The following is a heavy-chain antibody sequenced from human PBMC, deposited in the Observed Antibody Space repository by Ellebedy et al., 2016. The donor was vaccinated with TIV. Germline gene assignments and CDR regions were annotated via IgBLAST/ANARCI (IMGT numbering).Heavy chain of an antibody. V-gene: IGHV3-72*01. D-gene: IGHD5-24*01. Sequence: GESLKISCAASGFTFSDHYMDWVRQAPGKGLEWVGRTRNKARSYTTEYAASVKGRFTVSRDDSKNSLYLQMNSLKTEDTAAYYCARVEMVSYSFDSWGQGTLVTVSS. J-gene: IGHJ4*02. CDR1: GFTFSDHY. CDR2: TRNKARSYTT. CDR3: ARVEMVSYSFDS.